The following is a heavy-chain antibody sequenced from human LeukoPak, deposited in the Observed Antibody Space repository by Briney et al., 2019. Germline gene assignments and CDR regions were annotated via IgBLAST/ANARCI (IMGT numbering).Heavy chain of an antibody. V-gene: IGHV5-51*01. CDR2: IYPSDSGT. D-gene: IGHD3-22*01. CDR3: ARRRYYDSSGYSRRNWFDP. J-gene: IGHJ5*02. CDR1: GYSFTDYW. Sequence: GESLKISCKTSGYSFTDYWIGWVRQMPGKGLEWMGFIYPSDSGTRYSPSFQGQVTISADKSISTAYLQWSSLKASDTAMYYCARRRYYDSSGYSRRNWFDPWGQGTLVTVSS.